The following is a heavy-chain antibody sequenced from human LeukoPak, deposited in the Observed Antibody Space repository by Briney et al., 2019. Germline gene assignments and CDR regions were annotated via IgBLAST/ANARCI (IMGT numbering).Heavy chain of an antibody. D-gene: IGHD2-21*02. CDR1: GFTFSSYS. V-gene: IGHV3-48*02. J-gene: IGHJ4*02. CDR3: AREPEHIVVVTAIRIPSYYFDY. Sequence: GGSLRLSCAASGFTFSSYSMNWVRQAPGKGLEGVSYISSSSSTIYYADSVKGRFTISRDNAKNSLYLQMNSLRDEDTAVYYCAREPEHIVVVTAIRIPSYYFDYWGPGTLVTVSS. CDR2: ISSSSSTI.